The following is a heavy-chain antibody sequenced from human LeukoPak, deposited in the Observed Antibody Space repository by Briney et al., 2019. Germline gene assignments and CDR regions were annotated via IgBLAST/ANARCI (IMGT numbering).Heavy chain of an antibody. Sequence: SETLSLTCTVSGGSVSSYYWSWIRQPPGKGLGWIGYIYNSENTKYNSSLESRVTMSIDTSKNRLFLKLSSVTAADTAVYYCARFYSGPSGWFVLWFFDLWGRGTLVTVSS. CDR3: ARFYSGPSGWFVLWFFDL. J-gene: IGHJ2*01. CDR2: IYNSENT. D-gene: IGHD6-19*01. CDR1: GGSVSSYY. V-gene: IGHV4-4*09.